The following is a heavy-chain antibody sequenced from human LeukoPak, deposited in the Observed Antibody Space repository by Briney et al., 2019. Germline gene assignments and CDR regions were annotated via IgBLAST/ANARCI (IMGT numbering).Heavy chain of an antibody. D-gene: IGHD6-13*01. Sequence: ASVKVSCKASGYTFTSYGISWVRQAPGQGLEWMGWMNPNSGNTGYAQKFQGRVTITRNTSISTAYMELSSLRSEDTAVYYCARGAAAGPYNWFDPWGQGTLVTVSS. V-gene: IGHV1-8*03. J-gene: IGHJ5*02. CDR3: ARGAAAGPYNWFDP. CDR2: MNPNSGNT. CDR1: GYTFTSYG.